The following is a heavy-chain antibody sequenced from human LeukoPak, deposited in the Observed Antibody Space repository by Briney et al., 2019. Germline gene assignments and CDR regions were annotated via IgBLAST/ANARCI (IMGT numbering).Heavy chain of an antibody. D-gene: IGHD6-13*01. CDR1: GFTFSRYS. CDR3: AKASRGRIAAAISS. Sequence: GGSLRLSCAASGFTFSRYSMNWVRQAPGKGLEWVSSISSGSSFMYYADSVKGRFTISRDNAKNSLYLQMNSLRAKDTALYYCAKASRGRIAAAISSWGQGTLVTVSS. CDR2: ISSGSSFM. J-gene: IGHJ5*02. V-gene: IGHV3-21*01.